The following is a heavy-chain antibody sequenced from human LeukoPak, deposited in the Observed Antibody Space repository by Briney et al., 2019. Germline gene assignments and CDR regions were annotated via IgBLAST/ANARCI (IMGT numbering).Heavy chain of an antibody. CDR3: ARFSGSASIGAFDV. Sequence: SVKVSCKASGGTFSSYAISWVRQAPGQGLEWMGRIIPIFGIANYAQKFQGRVTITADKSTSTAYMELSSLRSEDTAVYYCARFSGSASIGAFDVWGQGTMVTVSS. V-gene: IGHV1-69*04. CDR2: IIPIFGIA. D-gene: IGHD1-26*01. CDR1: GGTFSSYA. J-gene: IGHJ3*01.